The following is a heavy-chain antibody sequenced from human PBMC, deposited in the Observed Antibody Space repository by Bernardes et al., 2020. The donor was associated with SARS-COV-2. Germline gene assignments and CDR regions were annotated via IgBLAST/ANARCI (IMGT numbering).Heavy chain of an antibody. D-gene: IGHD2-15*01. V-gene: IGHV3-74*01. CDR3: ARDVVGKEDF. CDR2: INEDGTIT. CDR1: GLTFSNFW. Sequence: GSLRLSCAASGLTFSNFWMHWVRQVPGKGLVWVSRINEDGTITDYADSVKGRFTISRDNAKNTLFLQMNSLRAEDTAVYYCARDVVGKEDFWGQGTLVTVSS. J-gene: IGHJ4*02.